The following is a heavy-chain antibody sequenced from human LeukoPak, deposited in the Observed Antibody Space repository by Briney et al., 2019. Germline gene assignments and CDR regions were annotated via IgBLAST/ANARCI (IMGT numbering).Heavy chain of an antibody. Sequence: PGGSLRLSCAASGFTVSSNYMSWVRQAPGKGLEWVSVIYSGGSTYYADSVKGRLTISRDNSRNTLYLQMNSLRAEDTAVYYCAKGSYSSGWGYELYYYYYMDVWGKGTTVTVSS. J-gene: IGHJ6*03. V-gene: IGHV3-53*01. CDR2: IYSGGST. D-gene: IGHD6-19*01. CDR3: AKGSYSSGWGYELYYYYYMDV. CDR1: GFTVSSNY.